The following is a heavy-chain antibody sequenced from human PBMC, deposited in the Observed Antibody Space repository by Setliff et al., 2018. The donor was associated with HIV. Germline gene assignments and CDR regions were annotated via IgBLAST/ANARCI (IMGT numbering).Heavy chain of an antibody. Sequence: GGSLRLSCSASGFTFSTYPMNWVRQAPGKGLEWVSYISGGSDLKDYADSVKGRFTISRDNAKNSLSLQMNSLRAEDTAVYYCARDYRWAFDFWGQGTMVTVSS. J-gene: IGHJ3*01. CDR2: ISGGSDLK. CDR3: ARDYRWAFDF. CDR1: GFTFSTYP. V-gene: IGHV3-48*01. D-gene: IGHD2-15*01.